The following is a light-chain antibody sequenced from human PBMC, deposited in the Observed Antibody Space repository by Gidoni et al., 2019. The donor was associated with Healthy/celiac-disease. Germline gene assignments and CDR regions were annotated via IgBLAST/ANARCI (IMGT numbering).Light chain of an antibody. CDR3: AAWDDSLNGVV. Sequence: QSVLTQPHSASGTPGQRVTISCSGSSSNIGSNTVNWYQQLPGTAPKLLIYSNNQRPSGVLDRFSGSKSGTSASLAISGLQSEDEADYYCAAWDDSLNGVVFGGGTKLTVL. V-gene: IGLV1-44*01. J-gene: IGLJ2*01. CDR1: SSNIGSNT. CDR2: SNN.